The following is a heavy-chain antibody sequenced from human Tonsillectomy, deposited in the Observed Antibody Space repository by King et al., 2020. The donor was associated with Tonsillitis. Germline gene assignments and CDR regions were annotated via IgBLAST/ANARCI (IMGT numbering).Heavy chain of an antibody. D-gene: IGHD1-26*01. CDR2: IYPGESDT. CDR1: GYSFTNYW. V-gene: IGHV5-51*01. CDR3: ARPPNTGSYYPLDD. J-gene: IGHJ4*02. Sequence: QLVQSGAEVKKPGESLKISCKGSGYSFTNYWIAWVRQMPEKGLEWMGIIYPGESDTRYTPSFQGQVTISADKTINTAYLQWSSLKASDTPMYYCARPPNTGSYYPLDDWGQGTLVTVSS.